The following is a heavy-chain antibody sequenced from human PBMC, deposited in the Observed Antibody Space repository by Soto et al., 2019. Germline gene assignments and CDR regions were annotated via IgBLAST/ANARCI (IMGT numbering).Heavy chain of an antibody. CDR1: GFTFSSYA. Sequence: EVQLLESGGGLVQPGGSLRLSCAASGFTFSSYAMSWVRQAPGKGLEWVSAISGSGGSTYYADSVKGRFTISRDNSKNTLYLQMNSLRAEYTAVYYCAKGTGWNYYYYMDVWGKGTTVTVSS. CDR2: ISGSGGST. D-gene: IGHD2-15*01. J-gene: IGHJ6*03. CDR3: AKGTGWNYYYYMDV. V-gene: IGHV3-23*01.